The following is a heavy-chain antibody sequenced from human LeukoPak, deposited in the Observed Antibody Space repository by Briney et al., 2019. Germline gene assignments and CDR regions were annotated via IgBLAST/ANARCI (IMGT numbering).Heavy chain of an antibody. J-gene: IGHJ4*02. CDR1: GYTFTSYY. Sequence: GASVKVSCKASGYTFTSYYMHWVRQAPGQGLEWMGIINPSGGSTSYAQKFQGRVTITADESTSTAYMELSSLRSEDTAVYYCARVANYYDSSGYYWKTLYYFDYWGQGTLVTVSS. CDR2: INPSGGST. CDR3: ARVANYYDSSGYYWKTLYYFDY. V-gene: IGHV1-46*01. D-gene: IGHD3-22*01.